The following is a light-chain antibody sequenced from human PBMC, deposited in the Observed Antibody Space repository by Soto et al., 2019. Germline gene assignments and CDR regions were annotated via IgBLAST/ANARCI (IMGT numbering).Light chain of an antibody. Sequence: DIQMTQSPSSLSASVGDRVTITCRASQSVSSYVSWYQQKPGKAPKLLIYAASILQSGVPSSFSGSGSGTDFTLTINSLQPVDSATYYCQQSYSIPFTFGPGTKVDIK. CDR3: QQSYSIPFT. CDR1: QSVSSY. J-gene: IGKJ3*01. V-gene: IGKV1-39*01. CDR2: AAS.